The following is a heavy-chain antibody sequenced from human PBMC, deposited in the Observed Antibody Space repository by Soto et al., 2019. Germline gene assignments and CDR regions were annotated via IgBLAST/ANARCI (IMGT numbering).Heavy chain of an antibody. V-gene: IGHV1-18*01. CDR1: GYIFVNYG. J-gene: IGHJ6*02. D-gene: IGHD3-16*01. Sequence: QVQLVQSGDEVRKPGSSVKVSCKASGYIFVNYGIAWVRQAPGQGLEWMGWISAYSGNTHYASKVQGRLTMTTDTSSSTAYLDLGRLTADDTAVYYCAIVNNYVAATALAAWGQGTTVTFSS. CDR3: AIVNNYVAATALAA. CDR2: ISAYSGNT.